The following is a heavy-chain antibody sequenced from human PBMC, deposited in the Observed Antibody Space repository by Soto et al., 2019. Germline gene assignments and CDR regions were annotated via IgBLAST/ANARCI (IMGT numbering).Heavy chain of an antibody. CDR3: ARHHWFNYYGSGSYYRSFDY. Sequence: GESLKISCKGSGYSFTSYWISWVRQMPGKGLEWMGRIDPSDSYTNYSPSFQGHVTISADKSISTAYLQWSSLKASDTAMYYCARHHWFNYYGSGSYYRSFDYWGQGTLVTVSS. CDR2: IDPSDSYT. J-gene: IGHJ4*02. CDR1: GYSFTSYW. V-gene: IGHV5-10-1*01. D-gene: IGHD3-10*01.